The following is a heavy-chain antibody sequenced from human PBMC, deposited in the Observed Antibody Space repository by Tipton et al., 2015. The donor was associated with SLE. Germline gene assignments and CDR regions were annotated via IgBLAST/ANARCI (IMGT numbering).Heavy chain of an antibody. CDR3: ARHLGVIVAFEV. V-gene: IGHV4-61*02. J-gene: IGHJ3*01. CDR2: IYTSGST. CDR1: GGSISSGSYY. D-gene: IGHD3-10*01. Sequence: TLSLTCTVPGGSISSGSYYWSWIRQPAGKGLEWIGRIYTSGSTNYNPSLKSRVTISVDTSKNQFSLKLSSVTAADTAVYYCARHLGVIVAFEVWGQGTVLTVSS.